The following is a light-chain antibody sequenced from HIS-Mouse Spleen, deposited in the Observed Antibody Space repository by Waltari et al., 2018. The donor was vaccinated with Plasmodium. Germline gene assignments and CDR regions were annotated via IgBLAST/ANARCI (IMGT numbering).Light chain of an antibody. V-gene: IGKV4-1*01. J-gene: IGKJ2*01. CDR3: QQYYSTPPYT. CDR2: WAS. CDR1: QSVLYSSNNKNY. Sequence: DIVMTQSPDSLAVSLGERAPINCKSSQSVLYSSNNKNYLAWYQQKQGQPPKLLIYWASTRESGVPDLFSGSGSGTDFTLTISSRQAEDVAVYYCQQYYSTPPYTFGQGTKLEIK.